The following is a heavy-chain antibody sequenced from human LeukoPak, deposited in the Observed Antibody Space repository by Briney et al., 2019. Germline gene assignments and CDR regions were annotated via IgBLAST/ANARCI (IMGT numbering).Heavy chain of an antibody. D-gene: IGHD5-18*01. J-gene: IGHJ4*02. CDR3: ASHRGGGYSYVY. Sequence: PSETLSLTCTVSGGSISSGGYYWSWIRQHPGKGLEWIGYIYYSGSTCYNPSLKSRVTISVDTSKNQFSLKLSSVTAADTAVYYCASHRGGGYSYVYWGQGTLVTVSS. CDR2: IYYSGST. V-gene: IGHV4-31*03. CDR1: GGSISSGGYY.